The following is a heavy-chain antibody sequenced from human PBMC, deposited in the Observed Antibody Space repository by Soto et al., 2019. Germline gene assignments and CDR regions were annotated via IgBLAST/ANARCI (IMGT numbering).Heavy chain of an antibody. J-gene: IGHJ4*02. D-gene: IGHD3-22*01. CDR1: GFTFRSYA. CDR3: VKDTNYYDSSGYDRTFDY. V-gene: IGHV3-64D*08. CDR2: ISSNGDMT. Sequence: HPGGSLRLSCSASGFTFRSYAMHWVRQAPGTGLEYISSISSNGDMTYYAESVKGRFTISRDNSKNIVYLQMSSLRVEDAAVYYCVKDTNYYDSSGYDRTFDYWGQGALVTVSS.